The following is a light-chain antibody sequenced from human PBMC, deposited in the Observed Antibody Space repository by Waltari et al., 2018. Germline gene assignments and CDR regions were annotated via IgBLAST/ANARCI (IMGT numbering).Light chain of an antibody. CDR1: ESVIYDSDNKNY. J-gene: IGKJ2*02. CDR2: WAS. Sequence: DIVMTQSPDSLAVSLGERATINCKSSESVIYDSDNKNYLAWYQQKPGQPPKLLIHWASFRESGVPDRFSGSGSGTDFTLTISSLQAEDVAVYYCQQYLSAPRTFGQGTVLEIK. CDR3: QQYLSAPRT. V-gene: IGKV4-1*01.